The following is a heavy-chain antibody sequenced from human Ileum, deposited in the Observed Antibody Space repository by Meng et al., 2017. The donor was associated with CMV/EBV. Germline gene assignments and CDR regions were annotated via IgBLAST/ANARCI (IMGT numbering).Heavy chain of an antibody. V-gene: IGHV3-23*01. CDR1: GFTFDSYA. CDR2: IRDTTDGT. Sequence: GFTFDSYAMSWVRQDPGKGRGWVSSIRDTTDGTYYADSVGSRFTVSRDRSGNTLYLQMNSLRVDDTAVYYCAKDHTYQMLWGFFDDWGQGTLVTVSS. CDR3: AKDHTYQMLWGFFDD. J-gene: IGHJ4*02. D-gene: IGHD3-16*01.